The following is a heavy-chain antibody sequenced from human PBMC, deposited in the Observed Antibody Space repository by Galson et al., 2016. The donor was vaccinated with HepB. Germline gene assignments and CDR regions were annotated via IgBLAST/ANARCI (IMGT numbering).Heavy chain of an antibody. V-gene: IGHV4-31*01. J-gene: IGHJ4*02. D-gene: IGHD4-17*01. CDR2: IYYSGST. Sequence: TLSLTCNVPGISINSGGYFWSWIRQFPGKGLEWIGYIYYSGSTFYNPSLKSQVTISVDVSKNQFSLKLSSVTAADTAVYYCARYDYEPGRRYHFDYWGQGIQVTVSS. CDR3: ARYDYEPGRRYHFDY. CDR1: GISINSGGYF.